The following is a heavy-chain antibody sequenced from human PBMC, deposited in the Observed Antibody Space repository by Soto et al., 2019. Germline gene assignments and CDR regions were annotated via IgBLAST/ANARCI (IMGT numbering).Heavy chain of an antibody. CDR1: GGTFSSYA. J-gene: IGHJ5*02. CDR2: IIPIFGTA. Sequence: ASVKVSCKASGGTFSSYAINWVRQAPGQGLEWMGGIIPIFGTANYAQKFQGRVTITADESTSTAYMELSSLRSEDTAVYYCARARRLAYCGGDCYPPGWFDPWGQGTLVTVSS. CDR3: ARARRLAYCGGDCYPPGWFDP. D-gene: IGHD2-21*02. V-gene: IGHV1-69*13.